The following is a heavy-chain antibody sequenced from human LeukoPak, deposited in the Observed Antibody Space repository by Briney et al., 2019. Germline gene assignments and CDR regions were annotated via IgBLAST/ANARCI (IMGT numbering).Heavy chain of an antibody. CDR1: GFTFSGYA. CDR3: AKEGALGLAADGLAKD. V-gene: IGHV3-23*01. Sequence: PGGSLRLSCAASGFTFSGYAMSWVRQAPGKGLEWVSAISGSGGSTYYADSVKGRFTISRDNSKNTLYLQMNSLRAEDTAAYYCAKEGALGLAADGLAKDWGQGTLVTVSS. J-gene: IGHJ4*02. D-gene: IGHD6-13*01. CDR2: ISGSGGST.